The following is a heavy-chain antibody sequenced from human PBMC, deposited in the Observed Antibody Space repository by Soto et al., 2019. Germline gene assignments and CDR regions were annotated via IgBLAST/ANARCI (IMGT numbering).Heavy chain of an antibody. J-gene: IGHJ4*02. CDR1: GLTFSSYA. Sequence: GGFLRLSCAASGLTFSSYAMSWVRQAPGKGMEWVSAISGSGGSTYYADSVKGRFTISRDNSKNTLYLQMNSLGAEETAVYFCARKGRGWGFDFWGQGTLGTVSS. V-gene: IGHV3-23*01. CDR2: ISGSGGST. D-gene: IGHD3-16*01. CDR3: ARKGRGWGFDF.